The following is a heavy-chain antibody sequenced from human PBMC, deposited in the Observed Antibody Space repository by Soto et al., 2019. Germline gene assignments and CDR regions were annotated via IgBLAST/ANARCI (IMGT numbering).Heavy chain of an antibody. Sequence: SQTLSLTCAISGDSVSSNSAAWSWVRQSPSRGLEWLGRTYYRSKWKTDYAVSVRGRITINPDTSKNQFSLQLNSVTPGDTAVYYCARGDVIDIGGRGTMVTVSS. CDR3: ARGDVIDI. V-gene: IGHV6-1*01. CDR2: TYYRSKWKT. J-gene: IGHJ3*02. CDR1: GDSVSSNSAA.